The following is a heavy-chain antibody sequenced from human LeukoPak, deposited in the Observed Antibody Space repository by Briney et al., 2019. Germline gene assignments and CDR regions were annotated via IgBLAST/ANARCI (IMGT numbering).Heavy chain of an antibody. Sequence: GRSLRLSCAASGFTFSSYGMHWVRQAPGKGLEWVAVISYDGSNKYYADSVKGPFTISRDNSKNTLYLQMNSLRAEDTAVYYCAKDLWSHDSSGYLTYDYWGQGTLVTVSS. CDR1: GFTFSSYG. CDR2: ISYDGSNK. D-gene: IGHD3-22*01. J-gene: IGHJ4*02. CDR3: AKDLWSHDSSGYLTYDY. V-gene: IGHV3-30*18.